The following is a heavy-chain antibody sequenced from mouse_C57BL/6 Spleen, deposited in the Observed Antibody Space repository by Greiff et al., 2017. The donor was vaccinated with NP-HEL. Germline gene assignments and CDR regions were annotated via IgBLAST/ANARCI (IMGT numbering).Heavy chain of an antibody. J-gene: IGHJ4*01. CDR3: ARWRNYYGSSSFYAMDY. V-gene: IGHV1-22*01. CDR1: GYTFTDYN. Sequence: VQLQQSGPELVKPGASVKMSCKASGYTFTDYNMHWVKQSHGKSLEWIGYINPNNGGTSYNQKFKGKATLTVNKSSSTAYMELRSLTSEDSAVYYWARWRNYYGSSSFYAMDYWGQGTSVTVSS. D-gene: IGHD1-1*01. CDR2: INPNNGGT.